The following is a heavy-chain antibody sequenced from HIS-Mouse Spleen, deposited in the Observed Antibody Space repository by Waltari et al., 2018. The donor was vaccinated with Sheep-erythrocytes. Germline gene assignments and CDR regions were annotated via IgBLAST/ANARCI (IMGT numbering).Heavy chain of an antibody. CDR1: GFTFSSSA. D-gene: IGHD6-13*01. Sequence: EVQLLESGGGLVQPGGSLRLSCAASGFTFSSSAMSWVRQAPGKGLEWVSAISGSGGSTYYADSVKGRFTISRDNSKNTLYLQMNSLRAEDTDVYYCAKLPTDSSSWYNYFDYWGQGTLVTVSS. CDR3: AKLPTDSSSWYNYFDY. V-gene: IGHV3-23*01. CDR2: ISGSGGST. J-gene: IGHJ4*02.